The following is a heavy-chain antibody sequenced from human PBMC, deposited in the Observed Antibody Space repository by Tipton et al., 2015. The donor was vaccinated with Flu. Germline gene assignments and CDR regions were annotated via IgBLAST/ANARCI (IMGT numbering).Heavy chain of an antibody. V-gene: IGHV4-59*01. CDR1: GGSIRGYY. CDR2: VYYTGST. J-gene: IGHJ4*02. Sequence: TLSLTCTVSGGSIRGYYWNWIRQFPGKGLEWIGYVYYTGSTTYNPSLRSRATISLDTSTSQFSLNLKSVTAADTAVYFCARGVAPVIPGDSWGQGTLVTVSS. D-gene: IGHD3-16*02. CDR3: ARGVAPVIPGDS.